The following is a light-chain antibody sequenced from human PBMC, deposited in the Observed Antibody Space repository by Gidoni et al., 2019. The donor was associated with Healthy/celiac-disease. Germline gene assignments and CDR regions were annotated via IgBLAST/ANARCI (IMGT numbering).Light chain of an antibody. CDR1: QSVSSSY. CDR3: HQYCSSPMYT. CDR2: GAS. J-gene: IGKJ2*01. V-gene: IGKV3-20*01. Sequence: DIVLTKSPGTLSLSPGERATLSCRASQSVSSSYLAWYQQKPGQAPRLLIYGASSRATGIPDRFSGSVSGTDFTLTISRLEPEDFAVYYCHQYCSSPMYTFGQGTKLEIK.